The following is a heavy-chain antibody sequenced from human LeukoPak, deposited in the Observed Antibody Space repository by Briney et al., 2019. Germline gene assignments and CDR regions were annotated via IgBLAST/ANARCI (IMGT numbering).Heavy chain of an antibody. CDR2: INSDGSST. J-gene: IGHJ4*02. Sequence: GGSLRLSCAASGFTLSSYGMNWVRQAPGKGLVWVSRINSDGSSTSYADSVKGRFTISRDNAKNTLYLQMNSLRAEDTAVYYCARGPSGYHNTGGQGTLVTVSS. V-gene: IGHV3-74*01. CDR3: ARGPSGYHNT. D-gene: IGHD5-12*01. CDR1: GFTLSSYG.